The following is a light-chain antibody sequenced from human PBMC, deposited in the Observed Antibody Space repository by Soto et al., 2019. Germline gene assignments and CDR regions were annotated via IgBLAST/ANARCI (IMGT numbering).Light chain of an antibody. CDR2: DTT. CDR1: QDLTNY. V-gene: IGKV1-33*01. CDR3: QQYVNLPYT. Sequence: DIQMTQSPSSLSASVGDRVTITCQASQDLTNYLNWYQQKPGEAPKLLIYDTTTLEEGVPSRFSGRGSGTHFTFTIYGLQPEDAAIYSCQQYVNLPYTFGQGTKLEIK. J-gene: IGKJ2*01.